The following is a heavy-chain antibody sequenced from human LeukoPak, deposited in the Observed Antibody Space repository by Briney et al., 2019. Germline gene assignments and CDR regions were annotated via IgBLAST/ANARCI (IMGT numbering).Heavy chain of an antibody. CDR1: GGSFSGYY. V-gene: IGHV4-31*11. Sequence: PAETLSLTCAVYGGSFSGYYWSWIRQHPGKGLEWIGYIYYSGSTYYNPSLKSRVTISVDTSKNQFSLKLSSVTAADTAVYYCARVRNWYSTSSRWFDPWGQGTLVTVSS. J-gene: IGHJ5*02. CDR3: ARVRNWYSTSSRWFDP. D-gene: IGHD6-6*01. CDR2: IYYSGST.